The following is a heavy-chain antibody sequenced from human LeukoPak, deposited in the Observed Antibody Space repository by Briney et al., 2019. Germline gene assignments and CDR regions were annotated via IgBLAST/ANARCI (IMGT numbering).Heavy chain of an antibody. V-gene: IGHV4-30-2*01. CDR3: ARVDRASDIVAHLDY. J-gene: IGHJ4*02. Sequence: PSQTLSLTCTVSGGSISSGGYYWSWIRQPPGKGLEWIGYIYHSGSTYYNPSLKSRVTISVDRSKNQFSLKLSSVTAADTAVYYCARVDRASDIVAHLDYWDQGTLVTVSS. D-gene: IGHD5-12*01. CDR1: GGSISSGGYY. CDR2: IYHSGST.